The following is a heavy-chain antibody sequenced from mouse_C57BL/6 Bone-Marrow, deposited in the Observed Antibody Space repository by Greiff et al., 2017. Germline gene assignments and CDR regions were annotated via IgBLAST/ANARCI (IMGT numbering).Heavy chain of an antibody. J-gene: IGHJ4*01. D-gene: IGHD2-5*01. CDR1: GYTFTSYG. V-gene: IGHV1-81*01. CDR3: ARGTYYSNLGSMDY. CDR2: IYPRSGNT. Sequence: VQLVESGAELARPGASVKLSCKASGYTFTSYGISWVKQRTGQGLEWIGEIYPRSGNTYYNEKFKGKATLTAAKSSSTAYMELRSLTSEDSAVYYCARGTYYSNLGSMDYWGQGTSVTVSS.